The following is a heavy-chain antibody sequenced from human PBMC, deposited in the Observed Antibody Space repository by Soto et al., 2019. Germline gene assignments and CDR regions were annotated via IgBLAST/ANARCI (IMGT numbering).Heavy chain of an antibody. Sequence: QVQLVQSGAEVKKPGSSVNVSCKASGGTFSSYAISWVLQAPGQGLEWMGGIIPIFGTANYAQKFQGRVTITADKSTSTAYMELSSLRSEDTAVYYCARARPIGYCSSTSCYPFDYWGQGTLVTVSS. CDR2: IIPIFGTA. CDR1: GGTFSSYA. J-gene: IGHJ4*02. V-gene: IGHV1-69*06. CDR3: ARARPIGYCSSTSCYPFDY. D-gene: IGHD2-2*01.